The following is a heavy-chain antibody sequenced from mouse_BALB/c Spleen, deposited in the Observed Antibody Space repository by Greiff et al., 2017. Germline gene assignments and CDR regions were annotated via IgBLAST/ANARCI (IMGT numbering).Heavy chain of an antibody. CDR3: ARHYGSSYGFAY. CDR1: GYSITSDYA. CDR2: ISYSGST. V-gene: IGHV3-2*02. D-gene: IGHD1-1*01. Sequence: EVQLVESGPGLVKPSQSLSLTCTVTGYSITSDYAWTWIRQFPGNKLEWMGYISYSGSTSYNPSLKSRISITRDTSKNQFFLQLNSVTTEDTATYYCARHYGSSYGFAYWGQGTLVTVSA. J-gene: IGHJ3*01.